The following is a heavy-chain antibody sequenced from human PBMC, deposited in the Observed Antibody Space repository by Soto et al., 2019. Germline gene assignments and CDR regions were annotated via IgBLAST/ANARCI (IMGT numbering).Heavy chain of an antibody. CDR1: GGTFSNHA. CDR3: ARGPDRSGFYLFDY. D-gene: IGHD3-22*01. J-gene: IGHJ4*02. Sequence: QVQLVQSGAEVRKPGSSVKVSCKASGGTFSNHAISWVRQAPRQGPEWMGGIIPLSGTTNYVQKFQGRVTITADESMTTAYMELSSLRYEDTAVYYCARGPDRSGFYLFDYWGQGTLVTVSS. CDR2: IIPLSGTT. V-gene: IGHV1-69*01.